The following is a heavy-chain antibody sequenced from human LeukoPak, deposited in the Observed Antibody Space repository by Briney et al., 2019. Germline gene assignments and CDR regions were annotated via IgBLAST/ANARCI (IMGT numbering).Heavy chain of an antibody. CDR2: ISAYNGNT. CDR3: ARDSPEYDSSGSEADY. J-gene: IGHJ4*02. D-gene: IGHD3-22*01. Sequence: ASVKVSCKASGYTFTSYGISWVRQAPGQGLEWMGWISAYNGNTNYAQKLQGRVTMTSDTSTSTAYMELRSLRSDDTAMYYCARDSPEYDSSGSEADYWGQGTLVTVSS. CDR1: GYTFTSYG. V-gene: IGHV1-18*01.